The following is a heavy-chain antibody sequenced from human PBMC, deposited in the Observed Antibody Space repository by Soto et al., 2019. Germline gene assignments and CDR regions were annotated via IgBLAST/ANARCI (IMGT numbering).Heavy chain of an antibody. J-gene: IGHJ4*02. D-gene: IGHD6-19*01. V-gene: IGHV1-69*13. CDR1: GGTFSSYA. CDR2: IIPIFGTA. Sequence: ASVKVSCKASGGTFSSYAISWVRQAPGQGLEWMGGIIPIFGTANYAQKFQGRVTITADESTSTAYMELSSLRSEDTAVYYCARGQYQWLVPRYYFDHWGQGTLVTVSS. CDR3: ARGQYQWLVPRYYFDH.